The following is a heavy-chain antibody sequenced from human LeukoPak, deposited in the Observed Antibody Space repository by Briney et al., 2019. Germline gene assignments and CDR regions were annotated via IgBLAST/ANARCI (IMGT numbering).Heavy chain of an antibody. CDR1: GGSISSYY. CDR2: IYYSGST. CDR3: ARSPGGWLAPPYYDSSGNFDY. D-gene: IGHD3-22*01. V-gene: IGHV4-59*08. Sequence: PSETPSLTCTVSGGSISSYYWSWIRQPPGKGLEWIGYIYYSGSTNYNPSLKSRVTISVDTSKNQFSLKLSSVTAADTAVYYCARSPGGWLAPPYYDSSGNFDYWGQGTLVTVSS. J-gene: IGHJ4*02.